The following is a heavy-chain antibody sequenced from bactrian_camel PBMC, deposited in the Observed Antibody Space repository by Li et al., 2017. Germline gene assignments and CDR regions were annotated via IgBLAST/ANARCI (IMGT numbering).Heavy chain of an antibody. D-gene: IGHD1*01. J-gene: IGHJ4*01. Sequence: HVQLVESGGGSVQAGTSLDLSCTVSGGAFSVRSNRCLGWFRQGADKEREGVASIDHDGTTTYADAVRGRFTISQDSAKNILYLQMHSLKPEDTAMYYCAARSVGWCPLFEHWLGKRAYTPGGYFTNWGQGTQVTVS. CDR3: AARSVGWCPLFEHWLGKRAYTPGGYFTN. V-gene: IGHV3S53*01. CDR2: IDHDGTT. CDR1: GGAFSVRSNRC.